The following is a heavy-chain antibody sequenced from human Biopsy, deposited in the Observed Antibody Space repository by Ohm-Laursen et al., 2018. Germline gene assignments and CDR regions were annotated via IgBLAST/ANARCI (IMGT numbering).Heavy chain of an antibody. CDR2: IYSSGST. CDR3: ARWTPEYDSSRYYLDAFDI. D-gene: IGHD3-22*01. V-gene: IGHV4-4*07. Sequence: SETLSLTCPVSGGFLSSYYWSWIRQPAGKGLEWIGRIYSSGSTNYNPSLKSRVTLSMDTSKRQFSLKLSFVTAADTAVYYCARWTPEYDSSRYYLDAFDIWGQGTKVTVSS. CDR1: GGFLSSYY. J-gene: IGHJ3*02.